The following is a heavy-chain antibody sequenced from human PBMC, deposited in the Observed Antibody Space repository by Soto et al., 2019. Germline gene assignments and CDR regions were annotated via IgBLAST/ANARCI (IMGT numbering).Heavy chain of an antibody. J-gene: IGHJ4*02. CDR3: FGYCSGGSCYAGGVDNFDY. Sequence: QVQLVQSGAEVKKPGSSVKVSCKASGGTFSSYAISWVRQAPGQGLEWMGGIIHIFGTANYAQKFQGRVTITADESTSTAYMELSSLRSEDTAVYYCFGYCSGGSCYAGGVDNFDYWGQGTLVTVSS. CDR2: IIHIFGTA. V-gene: IGHV1-69*01. CDR1: GGTFSSYA. D-gene: IGHD2-15*01.